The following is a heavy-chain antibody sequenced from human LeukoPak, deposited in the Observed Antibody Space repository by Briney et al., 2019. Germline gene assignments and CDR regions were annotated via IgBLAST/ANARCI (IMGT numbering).Heavy chain of an antibody. CDR3: ARVLWDEYSSSLNWFDP. D-gene: IGHD6-6*01. V-gene: IGHV1-18*01. CDR2: ISAYNNNT. Sequence: GASVKASCKASGYTFTSYDISWVRQAPGQGLEWMGWISAYNNNTKYAQKLQGRVTMTTDTSTSTVYMELRSLRSDDTAVYYCARVLWDEYSSSLNWFDPWGQGTLVTVSS. CDR1: GYTFTSYD. J-gene: IGHJ5*02.